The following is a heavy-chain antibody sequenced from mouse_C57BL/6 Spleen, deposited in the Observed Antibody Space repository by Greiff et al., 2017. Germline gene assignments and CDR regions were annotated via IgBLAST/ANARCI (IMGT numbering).Heavy chain of an antibody. J-gene: IGHJ2*01. CDR3: ARNRLSDY. CDR2: IYPRDGST. V-gene: IGHV1-85*01. Sequence: VQGVESGPELVKPGASVKLSCKASGYTFTSYDINWVKQRPGQGLEWIGWIYPRDGSTKYNEKFKGKATLTVDTSSSTAYMELHSLTSEDSAVYFCARNRLSDYWGQGTTLTVSS. CDR1: GYTFTSYD.